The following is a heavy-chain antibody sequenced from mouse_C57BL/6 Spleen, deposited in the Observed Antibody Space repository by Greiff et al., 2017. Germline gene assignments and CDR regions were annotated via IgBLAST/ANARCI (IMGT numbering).Heavy chain of an antibody. CDR2: ISSGGSYT. V-gene: IGHV5-6*01. CDR3: ARHGDYSNYVRYYFDY. CDR1: GFTFSSYG. J-gene: IGHJ2*01. D-gene: IGHD2-5*01. Sequence: EVQGVESGGDLVKPGGSLKLSCAASGFTFSSYGMSWVRQTPDKRLEWVATISSGGSYTYYPDSVKGRFTISRDNAKNTLYLQMSSLKSEDTAMYYCARHGDYSNYVRYYFDYWGQGTTLTVSS.